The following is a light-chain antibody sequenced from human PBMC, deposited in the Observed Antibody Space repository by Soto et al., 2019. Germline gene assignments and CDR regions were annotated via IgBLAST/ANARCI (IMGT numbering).Light chain of an antibody. CDR3: KKYNEWNLT. CDR1: QSVSSN. V-gene: IGKV3-15*01. J-gene: IGKJ1*01. Sequence: QSLFTRSVSPGERATLSCRASQSVSSNLAWYQKTRGKAQGLLIYGAFTRDTGIPDRFSGTGYGTELTLTIRSLKYEDLALYYCKKYNEWNLTLGKGTKVAIK. CDR2: GAF.